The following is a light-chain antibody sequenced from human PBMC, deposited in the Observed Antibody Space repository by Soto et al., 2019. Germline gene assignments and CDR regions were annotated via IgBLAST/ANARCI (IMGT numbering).Light chain of an antibody. CDR1: SSDV. Sequence: QSALTQPRSVSGSPGQSVTISCIGTSSDVVSWYQQHPDKAPKLIIYYVTQRPSGVPDRFSASKSGNTASLTTSGLQAEDEADYYCCSSAGGFTWVFGGGTKVTVL. CDR2: YVT. V-gene: IGLV2-11*01. J-gene: IGLJ3*02. CDR3: CSSAGGFTWV.